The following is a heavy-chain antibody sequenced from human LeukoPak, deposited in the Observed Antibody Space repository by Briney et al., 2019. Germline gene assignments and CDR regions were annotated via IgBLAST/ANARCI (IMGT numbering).Heavy chain of an antibody. D-gene: IGHD3-3*01. J-gene: IGHJ4*02. CDR1: GYTFTSYG. CDR2: INAGNGNT. V-gene: IGHV1-3*03. CDR3: ARGVYDFWSGYSFFDY. Sequence: ASVKVSCKASGYTFTSYGISWVRQAPGQGLEWMGWINAGNGNTKYSQEFQGRVTITRDTSASTAYMELCSLRSEDMAVYYCARGVYDFWSGYSFFDYWGQGTLVTVSS.